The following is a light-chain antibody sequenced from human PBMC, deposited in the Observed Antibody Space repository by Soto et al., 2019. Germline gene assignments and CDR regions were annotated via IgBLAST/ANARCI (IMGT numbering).Light chain of an antibody. J-gene: IGLJ2*01. CDR3: QSYDSCLVVV. V-gene: IGLV1-40*01. CDR2: GNS. Sequence: QSVLTQPPSVSGAPGQRVTISCTGSSSNIGAGYDVHWYQQLPGTAPKLLIYGNSNRPSGVPDRFSGSKSGTSASLAITGLQAEDEADYYCQSYDSCLVVVFGGGTKLTVL. CDR1: SSNIGAGYD.